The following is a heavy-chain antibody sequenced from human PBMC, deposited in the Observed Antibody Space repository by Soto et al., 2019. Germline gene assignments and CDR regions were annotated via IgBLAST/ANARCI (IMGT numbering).Heavy chain of an antibody. CDR2: ISYDGSDK. V-gene: IGHV3-30*18. D-gene: IGHD2-15*01. Sequence: WVRQAPGKGLEWVAVISYDGSDKYYADSVKGRFTISRDNSKNTLYLQMNSLRVEDTAVYYCAKDRVVRMILRPPGWFDYWGQGTRVTVYS. J-gene: IGHJ5*01. CDR3: AKDRVVRMILRPPGWFDY.